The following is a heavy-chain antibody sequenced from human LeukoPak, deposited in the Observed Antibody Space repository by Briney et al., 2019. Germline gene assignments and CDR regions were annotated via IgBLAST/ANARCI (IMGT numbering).Heavy chain of an antibody. V-gene: IGHV3-23*01. CDR1: GFTFSSYA. CDR2: ISGSGNRT. D-gene: IGHD1-26*01. Sequence: GGSLRLSCAASGFTFSSYAMSWVRQAPGEGLEWVSSISGSGNRTYYADSVKGRFTISRDNSKNTLFLQMNSLRAEGTAVYYCAKGRVGANGYYYYGMDVWGQGTTVTVSS. CDR3: AKGRVGANGYYYYGMDV. J-gene: IGHJ6*02.